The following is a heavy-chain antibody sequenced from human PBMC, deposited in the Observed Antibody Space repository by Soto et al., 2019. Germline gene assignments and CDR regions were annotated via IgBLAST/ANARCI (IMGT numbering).Heavy chain of an antibody. J-gene: IGHJ6*02. CDR1: GYTFSKYA. V-gene: IGHV1-3*01. CDR2: INAGNGNT. D-gene: IGHD3-22*01. CDR3: ARGGYYDSSGSRNYHYYGMDV. Sequence: ASVKVSCKASGYTFSKYAMQWVRQALGQRPEWMGWINAGNGNTKYSQKFQGRFTITRDTSASTVYMDLRSLRSEDTAIYYCARGGYYDSSGSRNYHYYGMDVWGQGTTVTVSS.